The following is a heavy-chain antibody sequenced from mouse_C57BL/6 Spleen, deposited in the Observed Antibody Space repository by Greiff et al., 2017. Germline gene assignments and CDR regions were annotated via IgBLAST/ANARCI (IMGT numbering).Heavy chain of an antibody. CDR2: IYPGDGDT. V-gene: IGHV1-82*01. CDR1: GYAFSSSW. J-gene: IGHJ2*01. Sequence: VQLQQSGPELVKPGASVKISCKASGYAFSSSWMNWVKQRPGKGLEWIGRIYPGDGDTNYNGKFKGKATLTADKSSSTAYMQLSSLTSEDSAVYFCARSRVTGTCFDCLGQGATLTVSS. D-gene: IGHD4-1*01. CDR3: ARSRVTGTCFDC.